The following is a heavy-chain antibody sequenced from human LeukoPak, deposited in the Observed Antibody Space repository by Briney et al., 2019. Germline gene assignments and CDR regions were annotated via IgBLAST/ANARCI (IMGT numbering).Heavy chain of an antibody. CDR2: ISGNGGST. Sequence: PGGSLRLSCSTSGFTFSSHTMNWVRQAPGKGLEYVSGISGNGGSTSYADSVRGRFTISRDNSKNTLYLQMSSLRAEGTAVYYCVRRTSGIYDYWGQGTLVSVSS. D-gene: IGHD1-26*01. J-gene: IGHJ4*02. CDR1: GFTFSSHT. CDR3: VRRTSGIYDY. V-gene: IGHV3-64D*09.